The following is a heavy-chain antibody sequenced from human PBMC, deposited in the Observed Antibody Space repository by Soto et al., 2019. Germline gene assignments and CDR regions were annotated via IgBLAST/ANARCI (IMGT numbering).Heavy chain of an antibody. V-gene: IGHV3-13*01. CDR3: ARELHGGSYGMDV. CDR2: ITTAGDT. Sequence: EVQLVESGGGLVQPGGSLRLSCAASGFTFSNYDMHWVRQVTGKGLEWVSGITTAGDTYYAGSVKGRFTISREKAKNSLYLPMNSLSAGDTAVYYCARELHGGSYGMDVWGQGTTVTVSS. CDR1: GFTFSNYD. J-gene: IGHJ6*02.